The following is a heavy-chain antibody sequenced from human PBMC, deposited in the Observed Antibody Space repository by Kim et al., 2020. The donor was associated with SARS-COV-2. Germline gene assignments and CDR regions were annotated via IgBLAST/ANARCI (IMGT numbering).Heavy chain of an antibody. V-gene: IGHV1-69*04. J-gene: IGHJ4*02. D-gene: IGHD4-4*01. Sequence: NYAQKFQGRVTITADKSTSTAYMELSSLRSEDTAVYYCARDPEGNYVFDYWGQGTLVTVSS. CDR3: ARDPEGNYVFDY.